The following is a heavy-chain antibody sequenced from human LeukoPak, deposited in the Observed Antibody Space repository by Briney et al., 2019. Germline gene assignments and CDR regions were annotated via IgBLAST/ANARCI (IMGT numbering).Heavy chain of an antibody. CDR1: GGSISSDY. Sequence: PSETLSLICTVSGGSISSDYWSWIRQPPGKGLEWIGYIYYSGSTSYNPSLKSRVTISVDTSKNQFSLRLSSVTAADTAMYYCARDVSIRDYYYGMDVWGQGTTVTVSS. CDR2: IYYSGST. CDR3: ARDVSIRDYYYGMDV. J-gene: IGHJ6*02. D-gene: IGHD3-10*01. V-gene: IGHV4-59*01.